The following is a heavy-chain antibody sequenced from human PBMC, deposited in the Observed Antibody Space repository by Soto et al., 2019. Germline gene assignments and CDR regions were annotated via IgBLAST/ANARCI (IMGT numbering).Heavy chain of an antibody. J-gene: IGHJ6*02. V-gene: IGHV4-61*01. CDR3: ARDLWGYCGTDCYPLDV. D-gene: IGHD2-21*02. CDR2: MYNTGST. Sequence: SETLSLTCTVSGGSISSGPYSWGWIRQPPGKGLEWIGYMYNTGSTVYNPPFKSRVTISVDTSKNQFSLKLNSVTAADTVVYYCARDLWGYCGTDCYPLDVWGQGTTVTVSS. CDR1: GGSISSGPYS.